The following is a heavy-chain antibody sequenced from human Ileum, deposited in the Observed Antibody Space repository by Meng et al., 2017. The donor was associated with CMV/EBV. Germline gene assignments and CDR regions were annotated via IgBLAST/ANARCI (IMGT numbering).Heavy chain of an antibody. D-gene: IGHD1-1*01. J-gene: IGHJ4*02. CDR1: GFTFSSYE. V-gene: IGHV3-23*03. Sequence: GESLKISCAASGFTFSSYEMTWVRQAPGKGLEWVSVVYTVGTSVYYADSVKGRFTVSRDNSNNMLYLEMNNLRVEDTALYYCARRSKVGTQLYFDYWGQGTLVTVSS. CDR2: VYTVGTSV. CDR3: ARRSKVGTQLYFDY.